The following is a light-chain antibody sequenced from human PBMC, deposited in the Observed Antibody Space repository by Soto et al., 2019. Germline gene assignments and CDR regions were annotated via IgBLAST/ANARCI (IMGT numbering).Light chain of an antibody. CDR1: QSVSSRY. V-gene: IGKV3-20*01. J-gene: IGKJ1*01. CDR3: QQYGSSLST. Sequence: ELVLTPSPGTLSLSPGARATLSCRASQSVSSRYLAWYQQKSGQAPRLLIYTTSSRATDIPDRFIGYGSGTDFTLTISGLEPEDFAVYYCQQYGSSLSTFGQGTKVDIK. CDR2: TTS.